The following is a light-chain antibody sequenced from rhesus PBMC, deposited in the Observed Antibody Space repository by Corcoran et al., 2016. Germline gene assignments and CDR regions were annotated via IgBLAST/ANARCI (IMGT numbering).Light chain of an antibody. CDR3: MQSIEFPFT. V-gene: IGKV2-90*01. J-gene: IGKJ3*01. CDR1: QSLLDSDGYTC. Sequence: DIVMTQTPLSLPVTLGEPASISCRSSQSLLDSDGYTCLDWYMQNPGQPPPLLIYGVSNPVSGVPDRFRGIGSGTGFTLKIRRLEAEDVGVYCCMQSIEFPFTFGPGTKLDIK. CDR2: GVS.